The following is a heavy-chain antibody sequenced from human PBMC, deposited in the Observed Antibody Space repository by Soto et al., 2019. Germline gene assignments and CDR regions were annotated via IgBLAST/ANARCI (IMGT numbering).Heavy chain of an antibody. CDR1: GYTFTSYA. V-gene: IGHV1-3*01. Sequence: GASVKVSCKASGYTFTSYAMHWVRQAPGQRLEWMGWINAGNGNTKYSQKFQGRVTITRDTSASTAYMELSSLRSEDTAVYYCARGYYDFWSAYYYGMDVWGQGTTVTVSS. CDR2: INAGNGNT. CDR3: ARGYYDFWSAYYYGMDV. D-gene: IGHD3-3*01. J-gene: IGHJ6*02.